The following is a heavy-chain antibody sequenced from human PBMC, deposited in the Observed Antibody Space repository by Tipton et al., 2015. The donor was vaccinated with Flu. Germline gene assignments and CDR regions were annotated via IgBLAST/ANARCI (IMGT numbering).Heavy chain of an antibody. Sequence: SLRLSCAASGFTFSSYGMHWVRQAPGKGLNWVASIRYDGSNKYYADSVKGRLTTSRDNSKNTLYLQMNTLRPEDTAMYYCATDPNDYSNYPYYFDYWGQGTLVTVSS. J-gene: IGHJ4*02. D-gene: IGHD4-11*01. CDR1: GFTFSSYG. CDR3: ATDPNDYSNYPYYFDY. CDR2: IRYDGSNK. V-gene: IGHV3-30*02.